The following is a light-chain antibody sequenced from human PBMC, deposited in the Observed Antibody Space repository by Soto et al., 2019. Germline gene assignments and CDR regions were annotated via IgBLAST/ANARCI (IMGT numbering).Light chain of an antibody. CDR1: SSDVGGYSY. Sequence: QSVLTQPASVSGSPGQSITISCTGTSSDVGGYSYVSWYQQHPGKAPKLMIYEVSNRPSGVSNRFSGSKSGNTASLTIPGLQAEDEADYYCSSYTSSSTLYVFGTGTKVTV. J-gene: IGLJ1*01. V-gene: IGLV2-14*01. CDR3: SSYTSSSTLYV. CDR2: EVS.